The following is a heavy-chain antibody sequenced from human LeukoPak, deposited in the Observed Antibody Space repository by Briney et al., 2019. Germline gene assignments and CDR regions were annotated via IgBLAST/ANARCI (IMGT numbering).Heavy chain of an antibody. CDR1: GFTFRSCS. J-gene: IGHJ5*02. V-gene: IGHV3-23*01. Sequence: PGGSLRFSCAASGFTFRSCSMIWVRQAPGKGLQWVSAIGGSGARTDYADSVKGRFTISRDNAKNSLYLQMNSLRAEDTAVYYCARVDTAPAWGQGTLVTVSS. CDR3: ARVDTAPA. D-gene: IGHD5-18*01. CDR2: IGGSGART.